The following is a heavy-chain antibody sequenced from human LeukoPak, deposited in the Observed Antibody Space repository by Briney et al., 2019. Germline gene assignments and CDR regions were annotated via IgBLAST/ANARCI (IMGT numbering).Heavy chain of an antibody. CDR3: ARGFGGNSFGY. CDR2: ISSSGSII. V-gene: IGHV3-48*03. CDR1: GFIFSSYE. D-gene: IGHD4-23*01. Sequence: QTGGSLRLSCAASGFIFSSYEMNGVRQAPGKGLEWVSYISSSGSIIYYADSVKGRFTISRDNAKNSVSLQMNRLRAEDTAVYYCARGFGGNSFGYWGQGTLVTVSS. J-gene: IGHJ4*02.